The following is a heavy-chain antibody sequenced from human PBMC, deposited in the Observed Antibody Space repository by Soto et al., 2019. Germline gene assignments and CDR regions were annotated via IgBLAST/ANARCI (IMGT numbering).Heavy chain of an antibody. V-gene: IGHV4-30-4*01. CDR3: ARDTRTNHRKYYYYGMDF. CDR1: GGSISSGDYY. D-gene: IGHD2-8*01. J-gene: IGHJ6*02. CDR2: IYYSGST. Sequence: PSETLSLTCTVSGGSISSGDYYWSWIRQPPGKGLEWIGYIYYSGSTYYNPSLKSRVTISVDTSKNQFSLKLSSVTAADTAVYYCARDTRTNHRKYYYYGMDFWGQGTTVTVSS.